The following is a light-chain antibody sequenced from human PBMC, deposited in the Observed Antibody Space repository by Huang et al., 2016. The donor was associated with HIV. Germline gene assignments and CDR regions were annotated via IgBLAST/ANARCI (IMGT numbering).Light chain of an antibody. CDR3: QQRSNWPPT. J-gene: IGKJ3*01. V-gene: IGKV3-11*01. CDR2: DAS. Sequence: EIVLTQSPATLSLSPGERATLACRARQGVSSHLAWSQRKPGRAPRLLIYDASTRATGIPGRCSGGGSGTDFTLTISSLEPEDFAVYYCQQRSNWPPTFGPGTKVDIK. CDR1: QGVSSH.